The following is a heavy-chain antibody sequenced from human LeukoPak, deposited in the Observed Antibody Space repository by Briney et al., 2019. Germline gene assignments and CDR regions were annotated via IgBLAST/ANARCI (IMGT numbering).Heavy chain of an antibody. Sequence: SETLSLTCAVSGGSISSGGYSWSWIRQPPGKGLEWIGYIYHSGSTNYNPSLKSRVTISVDTSKNQFSLKLSSVTAADTAVYYCARDIGSYYDSTGYFDYWGQGTLVTVSS. V-gene: IGHV4-30-2*01. CDR3: ARDIGSYYDSTGYFDY. D-gene: IGHD3-22*01. J-gene: IGHJ4*02. CDR2: IYHSGST. CDR1: GGSISSGGYS.